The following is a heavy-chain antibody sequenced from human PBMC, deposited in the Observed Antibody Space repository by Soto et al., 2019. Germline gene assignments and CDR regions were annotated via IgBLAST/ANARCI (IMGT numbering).Heavy chain of an antibody. J-gene: IGHJ6*02. Sequence: GGPHRVPCTASEFTLVSPGIRWVRQAPGKGLVWVSRINSGGSNTNYADSVKGRFTISRDNAKNSLYLQMNSLRAEDTAVYYCARDREYSSSPPHVWGQGTTVTVSS. D-gene: IGHD6-6*01. CDR2: INSGGSNT. CDR1: EFTLVSPG. V-gene: IGHV3-74*01. CDR3: ARDREYSSSPPHV.